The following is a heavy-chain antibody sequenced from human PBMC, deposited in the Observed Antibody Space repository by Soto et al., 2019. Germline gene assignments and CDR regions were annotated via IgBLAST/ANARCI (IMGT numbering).Heavy chain of an antibody. V-gene: IGHV1-8*01. CDR2: MNPNSGNT. J-gene: IGHJ5*02. CDR1: GYTFTSYD. Sequence: ASVKVSCKASGYTFTSYDINWVRQATGQGLEWMGWMNPNSGNTGYAQKFQGRGTMTRNTSISTAYMELSSLRSEDTAVYYCARGRGKAAAINWFDPWGQGSLVTVSS. CDR3: ARGRGKAAAINWFDP. D-gene: IGHD6-13*01.